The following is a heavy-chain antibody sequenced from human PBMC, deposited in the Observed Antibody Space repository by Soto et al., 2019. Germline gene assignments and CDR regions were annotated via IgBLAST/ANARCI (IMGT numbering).Heavy chain of an antibody. CDR3: ARVPLYYDILTGYYPIDY. D-gene: IGHD3-9*01. V-gene: IGHV1-18*01. J-gene: IGHJ4*02. Sequence: QVQLVQSGAEVKKPGASVKVSCKASGYTFTSYGISWVRQAPGQGLEWMGWISAYNGNTNYAQKLQGRVTMTTDTSTSTAYMVLRSLRSDDTAVYYCARVPLYYDILTGYYPIDYWGQGTLVTVSS. CDR1: GYTFTSYG. CDR2: ISAYNGNT.